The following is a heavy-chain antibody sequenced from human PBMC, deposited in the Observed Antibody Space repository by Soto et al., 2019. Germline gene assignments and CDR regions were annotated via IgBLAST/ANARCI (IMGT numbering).Heavy chain of an antibody. J-gene: IGHJ4*02. Sequence: SETLSLTCTVSGGSISSGGYYWSWIRQHPGKGLEWIGYIYYSGSTYYNPSLKSRATISVDTSKNQFSLKLSSVTAADTAVYYCARGLKGGNARDFWSGSLYYFDYWGQGTLVTVSS. CDR3: ARGLKGGNARDFWSGSLYYFDY. CDR1: GGSISSGGYY. CDR2: IYYSGST. V-gene: IGHV4-31*03. D-gene: IGHD3-3*01.